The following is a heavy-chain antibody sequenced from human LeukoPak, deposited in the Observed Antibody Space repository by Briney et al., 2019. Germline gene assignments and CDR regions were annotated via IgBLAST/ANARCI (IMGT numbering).Heavy chain of an antibody. Sequence: SETLSLTCTVSGGSISSSSYYWGWIRQPPGTGLEWIGYIYYSGSTNYNPSLKSRVTISVDTSKNQFSLKLSSVTAADTAVYYCARAPPGDGADYWGQGTLVTVSS. V-gene: IGHV4-61*05. D-gene: IGHD1-26*01. J-gene: IGHJ4*02. CDR2: IYYSGST. CDR1: GGSISSSSYY. CDR3: ARAPPGDGADY.